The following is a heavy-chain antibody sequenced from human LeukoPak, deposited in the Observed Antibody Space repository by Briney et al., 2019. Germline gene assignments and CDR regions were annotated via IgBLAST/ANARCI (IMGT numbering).Heavy chain of an antibody. CDR3: ARDRVVPAAIIYYYYGMDV. J-gene: IGHJ6*02. V-gene: IGHV4-61*01. Sequence: SETLSLTCTVSGGSVSSGSYYWSWIRQPPGKGLEWIGYIYYSGSTNYNPSLKSRVTISVDTSKNQFSLKLSSVTAADTAVYYCARDRVVPAAIIYYYYGMDVWGQGTTVTVSS. CDR1: GGSVSSGSYY. CDR2: IYYSGST. D-gene: IGHD2-2*01.